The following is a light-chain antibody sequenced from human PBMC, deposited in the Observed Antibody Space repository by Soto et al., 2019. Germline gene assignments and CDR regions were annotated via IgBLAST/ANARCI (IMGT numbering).Light chain of an antibody. Sequence: DIQLTQSPSFLSASVGDRVTITCRASQGISSYLAWYQQKPGKAPKFLIYAASTLLGGVPSRFSGSGSGTEFTLTISSLQPEDFATYYCQGLNDYPITFGQGTRLEIK. CDR1: QGISSY. V-gene: IGKV1-9*01. CDR2: AAS. J-gene: IGKJ5*01. CDR3: QGLNDYPIT.